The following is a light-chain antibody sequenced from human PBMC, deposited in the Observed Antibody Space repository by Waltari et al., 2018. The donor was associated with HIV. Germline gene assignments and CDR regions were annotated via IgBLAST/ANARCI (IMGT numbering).Light chain of an antibody. CDR3: AAWDDSLNGM. V-gene: IGLV1-44*01. CDR1: SSNIGSNI. J-gene: IGLJ3*02. Sequence: QSVLTQQPSVSGTPGQNVTISCSGSSSNIGSNIVNWYQQLPGAAPKLLIYSNDHRPSGVPDRFSGSKSGTSASLAISGLQSADEADYYCAAWDDSLNGMFGGGTKLTVL. CDR2: SND.